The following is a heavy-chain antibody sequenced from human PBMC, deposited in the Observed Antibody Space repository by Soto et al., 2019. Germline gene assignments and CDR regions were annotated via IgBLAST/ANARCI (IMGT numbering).Heavy chain of an antibody. CDR2: IIPIDGTA. CDR1: GGTFSSFT. D-gene: IGHD1-26*01. V-gene: IGHV1-69*01. J-gene: IGHJ6*02. Sequence: QVQLVQSGAEVKKPGSSVKVSCKASGGTFSSFTISWVRQAPGQGLEWMGGIIPIDGTANYAQKFQGRVTITADASTRTAYMELSSLRSEDTAVYYCAKDRRADWESYYYYAMDVWGQGPTVTVSS. CDR3: AKDRRADWESYYYYAMDV.